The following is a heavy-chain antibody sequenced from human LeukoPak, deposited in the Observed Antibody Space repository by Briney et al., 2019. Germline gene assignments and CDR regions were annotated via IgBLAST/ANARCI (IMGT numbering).Heavy chain of an antibody. Sequence: GGSLRLSCAASGFTFSSYAMSWVRQAPGKGLEWVSAISGGGSTYYADSVKGRFTISRDNSKNTLFLQMNSLRAEDTAIYYCAKGVFFGSFLDYWGQGTLVTVSS. D-gene: IGHD3-10*01. CDR2: ISGGGST. J-gene: IGHJ4*02. CDR1: GFTFSSYA. V-gene: IGHV3-23*01. CDR3: AKGVFFGSFLDY.